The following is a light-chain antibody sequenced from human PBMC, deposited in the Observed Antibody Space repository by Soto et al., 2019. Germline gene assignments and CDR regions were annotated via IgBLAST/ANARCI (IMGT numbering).Light chain of an antibody. Sequence: QSALTQPASVSGSPGQSITISCTGTSSDVGGYNYVSWYQQQPGKAPKLMIYEVSKRPSGVPDRFSGSKSGNTASLTVSGLQAEDEADYYCNSYAGSNNWVFGGGTKVTVL. J-gene: IGLJ3*02. CDR1: SSDVGGYNY. CDR2: EVS. V-gene: IGLV2-8*01. CDR3: NSYAGSNNWV.